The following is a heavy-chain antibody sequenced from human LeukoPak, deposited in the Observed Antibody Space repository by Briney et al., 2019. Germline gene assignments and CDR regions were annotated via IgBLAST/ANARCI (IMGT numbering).Heavy chain of an antibody. CDR1: GFSLSDYT. J-gene: IGHJ4*02. CDR3: ARDYFYCGGDCFVDY. CDR2: ISGGGRSI. Sequence: PGGSLRLSCAASGFSLSDYTVNWVRQAPGKGLEWVSSISGGGRSIYYVDSVKGRFTISRDNAKNSLYLQMNSLRAEDTAVYYCARDYFYCGGDCFVDYWGRGTLVTVSS. V-gene: IGHV3-21*01. D-gene: IGHD2-21*02.